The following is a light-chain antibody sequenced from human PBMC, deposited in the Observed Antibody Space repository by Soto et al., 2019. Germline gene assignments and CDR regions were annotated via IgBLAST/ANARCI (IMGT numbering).Light chain of an antibody. J-gene: IGKJ1*01. V-gene: IGKV1-5*01. Sequence: DIHMTQSPSTLSSGVVDSVTITCRASQSITIWLAWYQQKPGKAPKLLIYDASSLEGGVPSRFSGSGSGTEFTLTISGLQPDDFATYYCQQYNSFSWTFGQGTKVDIK. CDR2: DAS. CDR3: QQYNSFSWT. CDR1: QSITIW.